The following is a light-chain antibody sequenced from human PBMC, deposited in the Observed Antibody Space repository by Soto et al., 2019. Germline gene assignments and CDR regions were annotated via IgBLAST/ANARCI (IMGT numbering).Light chain of an antibody. Sequence: DIQMTQSPSTLSASVGDRVAITCRASQSISSWLAWYQQKPGKAPKLLIYKASSLESGVPSSFGGSGSGTEFTLTISSLQPDDFATYYCQQYNSYPWTFGQGTKVDI. CDR2: KAS. CDR3: QQYNSYPWT. J-gene: IGKJ1*01. V-gene: IGKV1-5*03. CDR1: QSISSW.